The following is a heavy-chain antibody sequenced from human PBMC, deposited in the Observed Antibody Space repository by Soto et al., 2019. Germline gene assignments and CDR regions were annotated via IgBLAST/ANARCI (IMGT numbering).Heavy chain of an antibody. D-gene: IGHD3-10*01. CDR1: GYIFANSA. CDR2: INPGNGNT. V-gene: IGHV1-3*01. CDR3: ARVVNNFSGSGDTCFDP. J-gene: IGHJ5*02. Sequence: SVKASCKASGYIFANSAMQWVRQAPGQGLEWMGYINPGNGNTKYSQKFQCRLTMSRDTSANTVYTELSSLTSKHSAIHYCARVVNNFSGSGDTCFDPWGQGTLV.